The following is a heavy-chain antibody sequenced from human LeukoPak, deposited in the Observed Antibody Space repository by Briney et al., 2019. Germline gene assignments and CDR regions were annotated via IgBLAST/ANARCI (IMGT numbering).Heavy chain of an antibody. Sequence: PGGSLRLSGAASGFTVSSNYMSWVRQAPGKGLEWVSVIYSGGSTYYADSVKGRFTISRDNSKNTLYLQMNSLRAEDTAVYYCARGSLEWLFYFDYWGQGTLVTVSS. CDR2: IYSGGST. J-gene: IGHJ4*02. D-gene: IGHD3-3*01. CDR3: ARGSLEWLFYFDY. V-gene: IGHV3-66*02. CDR1: GFTVSSNY.